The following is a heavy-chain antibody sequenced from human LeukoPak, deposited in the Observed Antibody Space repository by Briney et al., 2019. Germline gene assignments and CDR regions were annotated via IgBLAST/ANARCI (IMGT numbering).Heavy chain of an antibody. J-gene: IGHJ4*02. D-gene: IGHD6-13*01. CDR3: AKDLSWVAAGTDG. V-gene: IGHV3-21*04. CDR2: ISSSSSYI. CDR1: GFTFSSYS. Sequence: GGSLRLSCAASGFTFSSYSMNWVRQAPGKGLEWVSSISSSSSYIYYADSVKGRFTISRDNAKNSLYLQMNSLRAEDTAVYYCAKDLSWVAAGTDGWGQGTLVTVSS.